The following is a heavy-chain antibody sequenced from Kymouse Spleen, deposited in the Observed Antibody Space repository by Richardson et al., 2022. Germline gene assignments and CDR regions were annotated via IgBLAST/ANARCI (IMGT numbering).Heavy chain of an antibody. J-gene: IGHJ4*02. CDR2: ISSSGSTI. Sequence: QVQLVESGGGLVKPGGSLRLSCAASGFTFSDYYMSWIRQAPGKGLEWVSYISSSGSTIYYADSVKGRFTISRDNAKNSLYLQMNSLRAEDTAVYYCARGEYSSSSNDILTGYSLDYWGQGTLVTVSS. V-gene: IGHV3-11*01. CDR3: ARGEYSSSSNDILTGYSLDY. D-gene: IGHD3-9*01. CDR1: GFTFSDYY.